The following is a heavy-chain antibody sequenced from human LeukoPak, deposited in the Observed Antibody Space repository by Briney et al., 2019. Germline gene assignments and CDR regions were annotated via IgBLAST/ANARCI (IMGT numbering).Heavy chain of an antibody. CDR1: GFTFSSYS. D-gene: IGHD3-22*01. V-gene: IGHV3-21*01. J-gene: IGHJ4*02. Sequence: GSLRLSCAASGFTFSSYSMNWVRQAPGKGLEWVSCISSSSSYIYYADSVKGRFTISRDNAKNSLYLQMNSLRAEDTAVYYCARAPVRDYYDSSGYSVDYWGQGTLVTVSS. CDR3: ARAPVRDYYDSSGYSVDY. CDR2: ISSSSSYI.